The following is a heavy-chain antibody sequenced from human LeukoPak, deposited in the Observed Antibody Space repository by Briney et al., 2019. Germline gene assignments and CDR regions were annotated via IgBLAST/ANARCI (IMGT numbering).Heavy chain of an antibody. V-gene: IGHV1-18*01. D-gene: IGHD1-1*01. CDR1: GYTFTYYA. Sequence: ASVKVSCKTSGYTFTYYAVSRVRQAPGQGLEWMGWISGYNGNTNYAQEFQGRVTMTTDTSTSTAYMELRSLRSDDTAVYFCARDTITYGTPGDYWGQGTLVTVSS. J-gene: IGHJ4*02. CDR3: ARDTITYGTPGDY. CDR2: ISGYNGNT.